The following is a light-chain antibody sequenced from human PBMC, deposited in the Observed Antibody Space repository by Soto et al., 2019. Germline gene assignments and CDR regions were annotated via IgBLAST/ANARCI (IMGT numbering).Light chain of an antibody. Sequence: QSVLAQPPSVSGSPGQSVTISCTGTSTDFVSYNRVSWYQQHPGKAPKVMIYDVTKRPSGVPDRFSGSKSGNTASLTVSALQAEDEADYYCSSYTDRKNLVFGTGTKVTVL. J-gene: IGLJ1*01. CDR1: STDFVSYNR. CDR3: SSYTDRKNLV. V-gene: IGLV2-8*01. CDR2: DVT.